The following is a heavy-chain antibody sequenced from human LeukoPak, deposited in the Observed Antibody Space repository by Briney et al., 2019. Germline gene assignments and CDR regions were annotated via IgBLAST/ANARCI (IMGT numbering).Heavy chain of an antibody. CDR2: ISWNSGSI. Sequence: GGSLRLSWAASAFTFDDNARDWVRQAPGKGLEWVSGISWNSGSIGYADSVKGRFTISRDNAKNSLYLQMNSLRAEDMALYYCAKDIKTGDIAARSSGFDYWGQGTLVTVSS. CDR3: AKDIKTGDIAARSSGFDY. V-gene: IGHV3-9*03. D-gene: IGHD6-6*01. J-gene: IGHJ4*02. CDR1: AFTFDDNA.